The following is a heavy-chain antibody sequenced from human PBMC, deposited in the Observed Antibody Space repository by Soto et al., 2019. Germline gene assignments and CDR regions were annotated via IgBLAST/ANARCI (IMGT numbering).Heavy chain of an antibody. D-gene: IGHD1-1*01. CDR3: VRDWQLSP. V-gene: IGHV1-18*01. J-gene: IGHJ5*02. Sequence: QVQLVQSGDEVKKTGASVKVSCRASGYTLTNYGISWVRQAPGQGLFWMGWISGHNGNTHYAQNVQGRLTLTIDTSTNTAYMELMSLKIDETAMYYCVRDWQLSPWGHGTLVTVSS. CDR2: ISGHNGNT. CDR1: GYTLTNYG.